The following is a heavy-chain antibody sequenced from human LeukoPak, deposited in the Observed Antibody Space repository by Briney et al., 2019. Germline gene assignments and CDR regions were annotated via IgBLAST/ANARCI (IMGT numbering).Heavy chain of an antibody. V-gene: IGHV4-4*07. CDR3: ARDRGRGGNSYLDH. CDR2: VFSSGTT. Sequence: SETLSLTCTVAGGSLSNYHWSWIRQPAGKGLEYIGRVFSSGTTNYNPSLMSRVTMSVDTSKNQFALNLSSVTAADTAVYYCARDRGRGGNSYLDHWGQGTLVTVSS. J-gene: IGHJ4*02. CDR1: GGSLSNYH. D-gene: IGHD4-23*01.